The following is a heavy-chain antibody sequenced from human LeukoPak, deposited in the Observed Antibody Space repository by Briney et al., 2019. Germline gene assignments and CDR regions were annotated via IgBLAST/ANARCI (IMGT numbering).Heavy chain of an antibody. J-gene: IGHJ5*02. CDR2: IYHSGST. CDR1: GGSISSGGYS. D-gene: IGHD3-10*01. CDR3: ARDRLVRGVIPGWFDP. V-gene: IGHV4-30-2*01. Sequence: PSETLSLTCAVSGGSISSGGYSWSWLRPPPGKRLEGIGYIYHSGSTYYNPSLKSRVTISVDRSKNQFSLKLSSVTAADTAVYYCARDRLVRGVIPGWFDPWGQGTLVTVSS.